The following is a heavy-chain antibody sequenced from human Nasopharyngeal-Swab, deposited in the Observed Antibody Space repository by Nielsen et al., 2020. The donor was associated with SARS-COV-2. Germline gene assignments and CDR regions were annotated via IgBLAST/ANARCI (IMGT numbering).Heavy chain of an antibody. Sequence: TLSLPCAVYGGSFSGYYWSWIRQPPGKGLEWIGEINHSGSTNYNPSLKSRVTISVDTSKNQFSLKLSSVTAADTAVYYCARTYYDSSGIKDAFDIWGQGTMVTVSS. CDR2: INHSGST. CDR1: GGSFSGYY. V-gene: IGHV4-34*09. CDR3: ARTYYDSSGIKDAFDI. D-gene: IGHD3-22*01. J-gene: IGHJ3*02.